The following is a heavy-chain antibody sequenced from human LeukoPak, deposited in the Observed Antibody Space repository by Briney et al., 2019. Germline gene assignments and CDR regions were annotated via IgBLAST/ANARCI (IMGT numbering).Heavy chain of an antibody. CDR2: IYYTGTA. J-gene: IGHJ3*02. D-gene: IGHD4-23*01. V-gene: IGHV4-39*01. Sequence: SDTLSLTCTVSGGSISSSDYYWGWIRQPPGKGLGWIGYIYYTGTAYYSPSLKSRVTMSVDTSKNQFSLKLSSVTAADTAVYYCARGPFGNRAFDIWGEGTMVTVSS. CDR3: ARGPFGNRAFDI. CDR1: GGSISSSDYY.